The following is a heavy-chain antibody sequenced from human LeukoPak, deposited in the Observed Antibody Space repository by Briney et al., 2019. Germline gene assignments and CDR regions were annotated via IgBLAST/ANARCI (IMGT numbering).Heavy chain of an antibody. CDR2: IYYSGST. CDR3: AREGLLPSLYYFDY. D-gene: IGHD2-15*01. V-gene: IGHV4-30-4*01. J-gene: IGHJ4*02. CDR1: GGSISSGDYY. Sequence: SQTLSLTCTVSGGSISSGDYYWSWIRQPPGKGLEWIGYIYYSGSTYYDPSLKSRVTISVDTSKNQFSLKLSSVTAADTAVYYCAREGLLPSLYYFDYWGQGTLVTVSS.